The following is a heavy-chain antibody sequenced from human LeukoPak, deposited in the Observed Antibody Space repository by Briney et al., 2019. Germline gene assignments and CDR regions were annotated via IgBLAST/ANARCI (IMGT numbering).Heavy chain of an antibody. CDR1: GFSFSSYA. D-gene: IGHD4-17*01. V-gene: IGHV3-33*02. Sequence: PGGSLRLSCVASGFSFSSYAMHWVRQAPGRGLEWVAAIWFDGSKTYYEDSVKGRFTISRDTSANTLFLQMNSLAAEDTAVYYRARATPYDWHFGLWGRGTLVIVSS. CDR3: ARATPYDWHFGL. J-gene: IGHJ2*01. CDR2: IWFDGSKT.